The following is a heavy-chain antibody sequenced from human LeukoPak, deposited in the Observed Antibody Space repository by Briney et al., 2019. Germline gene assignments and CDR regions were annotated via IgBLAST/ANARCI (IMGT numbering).Heavy chain of an antibody. Sequence: SETLSLTCAVYGGSFSGYYWGWIRQPPGKGLEWIGEINHSGSTNYNPSLKSRVTISVDTSKNQFSLKLSSVTAADTAVYYCARRSFPSYYYGSGAHYFDYWGQGTLVTVSS. V-gene: IGHV4-34*01. D-gene: IGHD3-10*01. J-gene: IGHJ4*02. CDR3: ARRSFPSYYYGSGAHYFDY. CDR2: INHSGST. CDR1: GGSFSGYY.